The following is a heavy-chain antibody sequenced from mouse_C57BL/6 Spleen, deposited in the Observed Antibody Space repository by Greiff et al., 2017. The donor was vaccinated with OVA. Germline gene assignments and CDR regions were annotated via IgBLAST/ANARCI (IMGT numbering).Heavy chain of an antibody. J-gene: IGHJ4*01. CDR3: ARCSHYYGSSYDYAMDY. D-gene: IGHD1-1*01. CDR1: GYTFTSYW. CDR2: IDPSDSYT. V-gene: IGHV1-50*01. Sequence: QVQLQQPGAELVKPGASVKLSCKASGYTFTSYWMQWVKQRPGQGLEWIGEIDPSDSYTNSNQKFKGKATLTVDTSSRTPYMQLSSLTSEDSAVYYCARCSHYYGSSYDYAMDYWGQGTSVTVSS.